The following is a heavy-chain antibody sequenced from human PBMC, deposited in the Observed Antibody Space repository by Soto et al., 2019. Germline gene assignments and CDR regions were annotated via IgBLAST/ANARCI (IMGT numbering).Heavy chain of an antibody. CDR3: LREMWTRSGPQTFFDY. J-gene: IGHJ4*02. CDR2: ISPNSGVT. D-gene: IGHD6-25*01. Sequence: QVQLVQSEGEVRQPGASVKVSCRASGYTFTSYGIIWVRQAPGQGLEWMGYISPNSGVTTYAQDLQGRLTMTTDTSTSTSYMELRSPRSYDTAVYYCLREMWTRSGPQTFFDYWGLGALFTVSS. V-gene: IGHV1-18*01. CDR1: GYTFTSYG.